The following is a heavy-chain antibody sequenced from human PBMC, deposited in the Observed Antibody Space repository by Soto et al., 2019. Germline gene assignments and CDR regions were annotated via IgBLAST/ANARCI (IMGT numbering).Heavy chain of an antibody. V-gene: IGHV3-15*01. CDR1: GFTFSNAW. D-gene: IGHD2-15*01. CDR3: TTGLGDNCSGGSCNNYYYYYYMDV. CDR2: IKSKTDGGTT. Sequence: GGSLRLSCAASGFTFSNAWMSWVRQAPGKGLEWVGRIKSKTDGGTTDYAAPVKGRFTISRDDSKNTLYLQMNSLKTEDTAVYYCTTGLGDNCSGGSCNNYYYYYYMDVWGKGTTVTVSS. J-gene: IGHJ6*03.